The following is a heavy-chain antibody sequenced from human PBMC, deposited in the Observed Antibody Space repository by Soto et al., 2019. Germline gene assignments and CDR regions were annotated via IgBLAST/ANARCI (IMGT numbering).Heavy chain of an antibody. V-gene: IGHV3-33*01. Sequence: GGSLRLSCAASGFTFSSYGMHWVRQAPGKGLEWVAVIWYDGSNKYYADSVKGRFTISRDNSNNTLYLQMNSLRAEDTGVYYCARDRRAYYYDRIGPSYGMDVWGQGTTVTVSS. CDR2: IWYDGSNK. CDR1: GFTFSSYG. D-gene: IGHD3-22*01. CDR3: ARDRRAYYYDRIGPSYGMDV. J-gene: IGHJ6*02.